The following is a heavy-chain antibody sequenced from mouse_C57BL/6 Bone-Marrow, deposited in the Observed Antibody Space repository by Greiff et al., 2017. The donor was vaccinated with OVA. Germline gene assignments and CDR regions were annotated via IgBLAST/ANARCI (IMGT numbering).Heavy chain of an antibody. CDR1: GFTFSSYA. CDR2: ISSGGDYI. J-gene: IGHJ4*01. V-gene: IGHV5-9-1*02. Sequence: EVKLVESGEGLVKPGGSLKLSCAASGFTFSSYAMSWVRQTPEKRLEWVAYISSGGDYIYYADTVKGRFTISRDNARNTLYLQMSSLKSEDTAMYYCTRDGPTMVTSYAMDYWGQGTSVTVSS. CDR3: TRDGPTMVTSYAMDY. D-gene: IGHD2-9*01.